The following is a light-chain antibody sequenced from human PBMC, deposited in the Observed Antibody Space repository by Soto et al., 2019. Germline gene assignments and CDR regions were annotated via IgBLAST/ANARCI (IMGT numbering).Light chain of an antibody. J-gene: IGKJ4*01. Sequence: DIQMTQSPSTLSASVGDRVTITCRASQSISSWLAWYQQKPGKAPKLLIYKASSLESGVPSRFSGSGSGTEFTLTICRLQPDDFATYYSQHYSSYPSFGGGTKVDIK. V-gene: IGKV1-5*03. CDR3: QHYSSYPS. CDR1: QSISSW. CDR2: KAS.